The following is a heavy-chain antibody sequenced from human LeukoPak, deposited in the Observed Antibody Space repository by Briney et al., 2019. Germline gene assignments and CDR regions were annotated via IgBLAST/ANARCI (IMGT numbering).Heavy chain of an antibody. CDR1: GFTFSSYA. CDR3: AKETPYLKMITFGGGGVYFDY. CDR2: ISGSGGST. D-gene: IGHD3-16*01. V-gene: IGHV3-23*01. Sequence: GGSLRLSCAASGFTFSSYAMSWVRQAPGKGLEWVSAISGSGGSTYYADSVKGRFTISRDNSKNTLYLQMNSLRAEDTAVYYCAKETPYLKMITFGGGGVYFDYWGQGTLVTVSS. J-gene: IGHJ4*02.